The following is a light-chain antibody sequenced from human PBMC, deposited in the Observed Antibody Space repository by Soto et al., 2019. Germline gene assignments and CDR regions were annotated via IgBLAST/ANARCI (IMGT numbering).Light chain of an antibody. CDR2: GAS. Sequence: EIVMTQSPATLSVSPGERATLSCRASQSVSSNLAWYQQRPGQAPSLLIYGASTRATGIPARFSGGGSGTEFTLTISSLQSEDFAVYYWQQYNDWPPYTFGQGTKLEIK. CDR1: QSVSSN. V-gene: IGKV3-15*01. J-gene: IGKJ2*01. CDR3: QQYNDWPPYT.